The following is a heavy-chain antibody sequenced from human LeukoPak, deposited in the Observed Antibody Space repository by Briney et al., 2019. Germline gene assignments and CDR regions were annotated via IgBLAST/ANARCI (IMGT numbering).Heavy chain of an antibody. D-gene: IGHD4-23*01. CDR2: INYNGNS. CDR3: ARHLYPGYGSTNYDGAFFDY. Sequence: SETLSLTCTVSGGSITGYYWSWIRQPPRKGLEWIGYINYNGNSKYNPSLKSRITMSVDTSRNQFSLKVSSVTAADTAVYFCARHLYPGYGSTNYDGAFFDYWGQGTPVTVSS. J-gene: IGHJ4*02. CDR1: GGSITGYY. V-gene: IGHV4-59*08.